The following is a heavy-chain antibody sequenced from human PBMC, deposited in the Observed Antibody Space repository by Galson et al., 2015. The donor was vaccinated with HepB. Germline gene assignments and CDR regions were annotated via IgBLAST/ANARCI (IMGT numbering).Heavy chain of an antibody. CDR2: CNGDGSST. CDR3: ARGWYHFDN. Sequence: SLRLSCAASGFTFTRYAMNWVRQAPGKGLVWVSRCNGDGSSTNYADSVRGRFTISRDNAKKVLYLQMNSLRAEDTAVYFCARGWYHFDNWGQGTLVSVSA. CDR1: GFTFTRYA. J-gene: IGHJ4*02. V-gene: IGHV3-74*01. D-gene: IGHD6-13*01.